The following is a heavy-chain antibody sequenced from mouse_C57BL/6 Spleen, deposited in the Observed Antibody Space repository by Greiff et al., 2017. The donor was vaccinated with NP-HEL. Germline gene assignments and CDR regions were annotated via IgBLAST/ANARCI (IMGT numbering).Heavy chain of an antibody. V-gene: IGHV5-17*01. CDR1: GFTFSDYG. D-gene: IGHD1-1*01. J-gene: IGHJ4*01. CDR3: ARYGSSRMDY. CDR2: ISSGSSTI. Sequence: EVHLVESGGGLVKPGGSLKLSCAASGFTFSDYGMHWVRQAPEKGLEWVAYISSGSSTIYYADTVKGRFTISRDNAKNTLFLQMTSLRSEDTALYYCARYGSSRMDYWGQGTSVTVSS.